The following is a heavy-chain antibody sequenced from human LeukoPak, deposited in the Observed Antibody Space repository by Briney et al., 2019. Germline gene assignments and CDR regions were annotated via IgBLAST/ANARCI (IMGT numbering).Heavy chain of an antibody. J-gene: IGHJ6*03. D-gene: IGHD6-19*01. Sequence: SETLSLTCAVYGRSFSGYYWSWIRQPPGKGLEWIGEINHSGSTNYNPSLKSRVTISVDTSKNQFSLKLSSVTAADTAVYYCARGARQWLVGHYYMDVWGKGTTVTVSS. CDR2: INHSGST. V-gene: IGHV4-34*01. CDR1: GRSFSGYY. CDR3: ARGARQWLVGHYYMDV.